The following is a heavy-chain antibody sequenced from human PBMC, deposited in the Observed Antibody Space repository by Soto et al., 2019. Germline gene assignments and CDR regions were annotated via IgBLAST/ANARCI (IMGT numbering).Heavy chain of an antibody. V-gene: IGHV3-30*18. CDR3: AKESDNWNYVFDY. D-gene: IGHD1-7*01. CDR2: ISYDGSNK. J-gene: IGHJ4*02. CDR1: GFTFSSYG. Sequence: QVQLVESGGGVVQPGRSLRLSCAASGFTFSSYGMHWVRQAPGKGLEWVAVISYDGSNKYYADSVKGRFTISRDNSKNTLYLQMNSLRAEDTAVYYCAKESDNWNYVFDYWGQGTLVTVSS.